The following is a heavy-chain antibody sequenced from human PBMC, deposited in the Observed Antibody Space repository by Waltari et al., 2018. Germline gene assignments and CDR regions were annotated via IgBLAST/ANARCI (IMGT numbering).Heavy chain of an antibody. CDR2: ISYDGSNK. Sequence: QVQLVESGGGVVQPGRSLRLSCAASGFTFSSYAMHWVRQAPGKGLEWVAVISYDGSNKYYADSVKGRFTISRDNSKNTLYLQMNSLRAEDTAVYYCASSIAAAAYYFDYWGQGTLVTVS. V-gene: IGHV3-30-3*01. CDR1: GFTFSSYA. D-gene: IGHD6-13*01. J-gene: IGHJ4*02. CDR3: ASSIAAAAYYFDY.